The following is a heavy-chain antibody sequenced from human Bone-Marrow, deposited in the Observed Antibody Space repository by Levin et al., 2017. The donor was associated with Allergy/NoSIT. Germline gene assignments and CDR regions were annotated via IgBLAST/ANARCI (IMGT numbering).Heavy chain of an antibody. CDR2: IRNIDYGGTT. Sequence: GGSLRLSCAASGFTFGDYGFSWVRPAPGRGLEWVAFIRNIDYGGTTEYPASVKGRFTISRDDSKSIADLQMNSLRTEETAVYYCSRWITVIDYYYYYYMDVWGEGTTVTVSS. CDR3: SRWITVIDYYYYYYMDV. D-gene: IGHD3-16*01. J-gene: IGHJ6*03. V-gene: IGHV3-49*04. CDR1: GFTFGDYG.